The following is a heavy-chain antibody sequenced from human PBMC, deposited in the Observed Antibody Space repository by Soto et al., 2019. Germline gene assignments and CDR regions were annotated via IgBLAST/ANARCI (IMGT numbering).Heavy chain of an antibody. D-gene: IGHD2-2*01. V-gene: IGHV3-30*18. CDR1: GFTFSIYG. CDR2: ISYDGSSI. CDR3: AKDLNPYSTTWFSVPFDY. J-gene: IGHJ4*02. Sequence: QVQVVESGGGVVQPGRSLRLSCAASGFTFSIYGIHWVRQAPGKGLEWVAAISYDGSSIFYTNAVKGRFTISRDNSRNTLDLQLRILRAEDTALTYWAKDLNPYSTTWFSVPFDYWGQGTLVAVSS.